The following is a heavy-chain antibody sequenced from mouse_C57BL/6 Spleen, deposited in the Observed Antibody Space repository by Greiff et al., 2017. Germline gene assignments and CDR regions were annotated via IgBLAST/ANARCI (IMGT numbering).Heavy chain of an antibody. CDR3: AMDGDDGYYEGY. J-gene: IGHJ2*01. V-gene: IGHV1-74*01. CDR1: GYTFTSYW. D-gene: IGHD2-3*01. CDR2: IHPSDSDT. Sequence: QVHVKQPGAELVKPGASVKVSCKASGYTFTSYWMHWVKQRPGQGLEWIGRIHPSDSDTNYNQKFKGKATLTVDKSSSTAYMQLSSLTSEDSAVYYCAMDGDDGYYEGYWGQGTTLTVSS.